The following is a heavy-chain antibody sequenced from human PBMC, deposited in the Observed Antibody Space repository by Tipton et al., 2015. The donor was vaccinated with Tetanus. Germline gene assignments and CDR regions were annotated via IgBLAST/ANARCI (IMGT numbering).Heavy chain of an antibody. Sequence: SLRLSCAVSGFIFSSYTMNWVRLVPGKGPEWVASISSTTTYIYYADSVKGRFTISRDNAQNSLYLQMNSLRDEDTAVYYCASGSALDSWGQGTLVTVSS. CDR1: GFIFSSYT. J-gene: IGHJ4*02. CDR3: ASGSALDS. V-gene: IGHV3-21*01. D-gene: IGHD6-25*01. CDR2: ISSTTTYI.